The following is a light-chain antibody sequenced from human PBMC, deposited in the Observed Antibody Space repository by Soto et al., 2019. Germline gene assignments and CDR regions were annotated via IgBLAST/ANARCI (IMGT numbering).Light chain of an antibody. J-gene: IGLJ1*01. CDR3: SSYTSSSTLSTYV. V-gene: IGLV2-14*03. CDR1: SSEVGGYNY. CDR2: DVS. Sequence: QSVLTQPASVSGPPGQSITISCTGTSSEVGGYNYVSWYQHHPGKAPKLLIYDVSNRPSGVSNRFSGSKSGNTASLIISGLQAEDEADYYCSSYTSSSTLSTYVFGTGTKVTVL.